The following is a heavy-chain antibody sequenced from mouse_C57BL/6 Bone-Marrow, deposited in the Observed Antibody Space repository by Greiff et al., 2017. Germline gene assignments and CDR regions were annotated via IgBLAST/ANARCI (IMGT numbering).Heavy chain of an antibody. D-gene: IGHD1-1*01. V-gene: IGHV5-16*01. CDR3: ARETTVVATYYFDY. CDR1: GFTFSDYY. J-gene: IGHJ2*01. CDR2: INYDGSST. Sequence: EVMLVESEGGLVQPGSSMKLSCTASGFTFSDYYMAWVRQVPEKGLEWVANINYDGSSTYYLDSLKSRFIISRDNAKNILDLQMSSLKSEDTATYYCARETTVVATYYFDYWGQGTTLTVSS.